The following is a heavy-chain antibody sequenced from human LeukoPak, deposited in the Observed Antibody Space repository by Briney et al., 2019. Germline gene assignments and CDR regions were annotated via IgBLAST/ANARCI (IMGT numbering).Heavy chain of an antibody. D-gene: IGHD2-2*01. J-gene: IGHJ4*02. V-gene: IGHV3-7*01. Sequence: GGSLRLSCAASGFTFSSYWMIWARQAPGKVLEWVAGINQDGSEKYYVDSVKGRFTISRDNAQNSLYLQMNSLGAEDTAMYYCARARDCGSTSCWGLFDYWGQGTLVPVSS. CDR1: GFTFSSYW. CDR3: ARARDCGSTSCWGLFDY. CDR2: INQDGSEK.